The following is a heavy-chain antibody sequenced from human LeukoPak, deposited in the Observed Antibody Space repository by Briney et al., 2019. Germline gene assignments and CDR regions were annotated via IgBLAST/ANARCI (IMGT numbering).Heavy chain of an antibody. D-gene: IGHD3-10*01. J-gene: IGHJ4*02. V-gene: IGHV3-23*01. CDR2: INGSGGST. CDR3: ARDRYYGSGSYHDY. Sequence: GGSLRLSCAASGFTFSSYAMSWVRQAPGKGLEWVSDINGSGGSTYYADSVKGRFTISRDNSKNTLYLQMNSLRAEDTAVYYCARDRYYGSGSYHDYWGQGTLVTVSS. CDR1: GFTFSSYA.